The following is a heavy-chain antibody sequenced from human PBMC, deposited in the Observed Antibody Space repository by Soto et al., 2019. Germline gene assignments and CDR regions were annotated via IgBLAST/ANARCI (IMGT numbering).Heavy chain of an antibody. J-gene: IGHJ3*02. CDR3: ARDRDDDPLPDAFVI. V-gene: IGHV1-69*12. Sequence: QVQLVQSGAEVKKPGSSVKVACNASRGTFSSYAISWVRQAPGQGLEWMGGLIPIFGTANYAQKFQGRVTITADESTSTAYMEMSSLRYEDTAVSYCARDRDDDPLPDAFVIWRQGTMVTVSS. D-gene: IGHD3-10*01. CDR2: LIPIFGTA. CDR1: RGTFSSYA.